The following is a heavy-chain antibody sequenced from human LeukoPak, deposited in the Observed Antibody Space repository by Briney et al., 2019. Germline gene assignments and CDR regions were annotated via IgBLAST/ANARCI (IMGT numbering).Heavy chain of an antibody. V-gene: IGHV3-30*18. CDR2: ISYDGSNK. CDR3: AKTDYGQGWYFDL. CDR1: GFTFSSYG. J-gene: IGHJ2*01. Sequence: GGSLRLSCAASGFTFSSYGMHWVRQAPGKGLEWVAVISYDGSNKYYADSVKGRFTISRDNSKNTLYLQMNSLRAEDTAVYYCAKTDYGQGWYFDLWGRGTLVTVSS. D-gene: IGHD4-17*01.